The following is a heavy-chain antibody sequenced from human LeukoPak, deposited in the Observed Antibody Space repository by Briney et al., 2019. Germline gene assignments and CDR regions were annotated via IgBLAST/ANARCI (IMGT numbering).Heavy chain of an antibody. CDR2: TSGGGDST. J-gene: IGHJ3*02. V-gene: IGHV3-23*01. D-gene: IGHD5-12*01. Sequence: GGSLRLSCSASGFTFSTYPISWVRQAQGKGLEWVSATSGGGDSTYYADSVKGPFTISRDNSKNTLYLQMNSLRAEDTAVYYCAKDSVRGYSGYGNDGFDIWGQGTMVTVSS. CDR3: AKDSVRGYSGYGNDGFDI. CDR1: GFTFSTYP.